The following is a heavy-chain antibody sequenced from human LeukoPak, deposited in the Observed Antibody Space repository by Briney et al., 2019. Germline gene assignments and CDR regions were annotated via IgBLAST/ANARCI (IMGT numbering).Heavy chain of an antibody. Sequence: GASVKVSCKASGYTFTSYGISWVRQAPGQGLEWMGWISTYNGNTKYEQNLQGRVTMTTDTSTRTVYMDLRSLRSDDTAVYYCARLGIQLWLRWFDPWGQGTLVTVSS. CDR2: ISTYNGNT. V-gene: IGHV1-18*01. CDR1: GYTFTSYG. J-gene: IGHJ5*02. CDR3: ARLGIQLWLRWFDP. D-gene: IGHD5-18*01.